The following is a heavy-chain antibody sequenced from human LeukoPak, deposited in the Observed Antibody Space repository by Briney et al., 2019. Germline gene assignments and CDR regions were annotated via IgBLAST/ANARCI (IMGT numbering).Heavy chain of an antibody. CDR1: GLIFSGSA. J-gene: IGHJ5*02. V-gene: IGHV3-73*01. CDR3: TSQAGYSSSWET. CDR2: MRSKANNYAT. D-gene: IGHD6-13*01. Sequence: GGSLRLSYAASGLIFSGSAMHWVRQAPGKGLEWVGRMRSKANNYATGYATSVLGRLTISRDDSKNTRYLEMNSLKIEDTAVYFSTSQAGYSSSWETWGQGTLVTVSS.